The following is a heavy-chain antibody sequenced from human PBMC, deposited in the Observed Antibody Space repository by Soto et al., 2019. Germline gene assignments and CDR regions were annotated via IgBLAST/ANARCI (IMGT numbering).Heavy chain of an antibody. Sequence: QSGGSLRLSCAASGFTFISYGMHWVRQAPGKGLEWVAVIWYDGNNKDYADSVKGRFTISRDNSKNTMYLQMNSLRAEDTSVYHCPRWLSDYWGQGILVTVSS. V-gene: IGHV3-33*01. D-gene: IGHD5-12*01. CDR2: IWYDGNNK. CDR1: GFTFISYG. CDR3: PRWLSDY. J-gene: IGHJ4*02.